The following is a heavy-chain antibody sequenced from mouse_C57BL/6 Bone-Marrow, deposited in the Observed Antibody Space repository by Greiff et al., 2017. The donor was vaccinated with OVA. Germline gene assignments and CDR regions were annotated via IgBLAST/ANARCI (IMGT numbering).Heavy chain of an antibody. D-gene: IGHD2-3*01. Sequence: VQLQQPGAELVKPGASVKLSCKASGYTFTSYWMHWVKQRPGQGLEWIGMIHPNSGSTKYNEKFKSKATLTVDKSSSTAYMQLSSLTSEDAAVYYCARPLLPFAYWGQGTLVTVSA. J-gene: IGHJ3*01. CDR2: IHPNSGST. V-gene: IGHV1-64*01. CDR1: GYTFTSYW. CDR3: ARPLLPFAY.